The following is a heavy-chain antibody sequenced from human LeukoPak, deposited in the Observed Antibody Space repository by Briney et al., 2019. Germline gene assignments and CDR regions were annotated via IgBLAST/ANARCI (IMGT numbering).Heavy chain of an antibody. J-gene: IGHJ4*02. D-gene: IGHD3-10*01. CDR1: GGSINSYY. CDR3: ASYGSGSRY. Sequence: SETLSLTCTVSGGSINSYYWNWIRQPPGKGLEWIGYISDSGNTKYNPSLKSRVTISVDTSKNQFSLKLSSVTAADTAVYYCASYGSGSRYWGQGTLVTVSS. CDR2: ISDSGNT. V-gene: IGHV4-59*08.